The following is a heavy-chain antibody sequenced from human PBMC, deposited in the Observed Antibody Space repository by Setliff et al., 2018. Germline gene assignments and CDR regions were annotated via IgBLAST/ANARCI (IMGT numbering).Heavy chain of an antibody. Sequence: SETLSLTCIVSGGSISSATSYWNWIRQPAGKELEWIGRINTSGTTRYNPSLRSRATLSVDESMNRFSLNLNSVTAADTAVYYCAGGLPGDYDFNCFDTWGQGARVTVSS. D-gene: IGHD3-3*01. J-gene: IGHJ5*02. V-gene: IGHV4-61*02. CDR1: GGSISSATSY. CDR3: AGGLPGDYDFNCFDT. CDR2: INTSGTT.